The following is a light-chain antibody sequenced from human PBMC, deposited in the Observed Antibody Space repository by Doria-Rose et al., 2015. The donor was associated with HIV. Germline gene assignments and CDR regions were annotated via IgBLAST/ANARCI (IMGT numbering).Light chain of an antibody. Sequence: DIQVTQSPDSLAVSLGERATINCKSSQSVLTRSNHKNYLAWYQQKAGQPPNLLIYWASTRESGVPDRFSGSGSGTDFTLTISSLQAEDVAVYYCQQYFTTPRTFGQGIKVEIK. CDR1: QSVLTRSNHKNY. CDR3: QQYFTTPRT. CDR2: WAS. V-gene: IGKV4-1*01. J-gene: IGKJ1*01.